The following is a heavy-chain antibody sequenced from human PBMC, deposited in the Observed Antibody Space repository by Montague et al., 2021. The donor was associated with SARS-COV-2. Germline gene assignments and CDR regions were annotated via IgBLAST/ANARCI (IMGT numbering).Heavy chain of an antibody. CDR3: AKESRAGVGDAFDM. V-gene: IGHV3-23*03. Sequence: SLRLSCATSGFTFRNFDMNWVRQAPGKGLEWVSLIYSDANPTSYADSVKGRFTILRDDFKNTVSLQMNSLRVEDTAAYYCAKESRAGVGDAFDMWGQGTMVTVSS. CDR1: GFTFRNFD. D-gene: IGHD1-26*01. J-gene: IGHJ3*02. CDR2: IYSDANPT.